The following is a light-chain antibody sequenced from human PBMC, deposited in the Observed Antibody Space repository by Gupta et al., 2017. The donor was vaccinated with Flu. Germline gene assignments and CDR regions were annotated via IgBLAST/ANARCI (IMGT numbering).Light chain of an antibody. CDR3: RQALRSPLT. V-gene: IGKV2-28*01. CDR1: QSLLHSSGYNY. Sequence: DIVMTQSPVSLPVTPGEPASISCRSSQSLLHSSGYNYLDWYLQKPGQSPQLLIYLGSHRASGVPDRFSGSGSGTDFTLKISRVEAEDVGIYYCRQALRSPLTFGGGSKVEIK. CDR2: LGS. J-gene: IGKJ4*01.